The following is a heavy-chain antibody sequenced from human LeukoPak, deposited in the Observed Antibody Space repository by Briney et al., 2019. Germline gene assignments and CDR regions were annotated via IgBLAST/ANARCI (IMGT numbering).Heavy chain of an antibody. V-gene: IGHV1-2*02. CDR2: INPNSGGT. J-gene: IGHJ3*02. D-gene: IGHD3-10*01. CDR1: GYTFTGYY. CDR3: ARDSELLWFGELLNAFDI. Sequence: ASVKVSCMASGYTFTGYYMHWVRQAPGQGLEWMGWINPNSGGTNYAQKFQGRVTMTRDTSISTAYMELSRLRSDDTAVYYCARDSELLWFGELLNAFDIWGQGTMVTVSS.